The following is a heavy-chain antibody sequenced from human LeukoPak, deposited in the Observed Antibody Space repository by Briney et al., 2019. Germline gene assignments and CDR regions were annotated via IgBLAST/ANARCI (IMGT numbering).Heavy chain of an antibody. CDR3: ARQPTVSRGALASNFDY. Sequence: SETLSPTCSVSGGLITTSIHYWAWIRQPPGKGLEWIASIYDNGITYYNASLESRVTMSVDTSRNQFSLRLRSVSAADTSVYFCARQPTVSRGALASNFDYWGQGMLVTVSS. D-gene: IGHD3-10*01. CDR1: GGLITTSIHY. CDR2: IYDNGIT. V-gene: IGHV4-39*01. J-gene: IGHJ4*02.